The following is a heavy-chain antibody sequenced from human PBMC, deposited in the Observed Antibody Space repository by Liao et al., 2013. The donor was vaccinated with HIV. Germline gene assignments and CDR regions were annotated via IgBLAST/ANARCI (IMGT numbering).Heavy chain of an antibody. V-gene: IGHV4-61*02. J-gene: IGHJ6*04. Sequence: QVQLQESGPGLVKPSQTLSLTCTVSGGSISSGSYYWSWIRQPAGKGLEWIGRIYTSGSTNYNPSLKSRVTISVDTSKNQFSLKLSSVTAADTAVYYCAREGPIGWFGELLPPDVWGKGTTVTVSS. CDR2: IYTSGST. CDR1: GGSISSGSYY. D-gene: IGHD3-10*01. CDR3: AREGPIGWFGELLPPDV.